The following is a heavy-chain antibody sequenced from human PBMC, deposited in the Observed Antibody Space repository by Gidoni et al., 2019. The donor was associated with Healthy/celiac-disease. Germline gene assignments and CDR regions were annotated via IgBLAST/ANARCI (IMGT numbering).Heavy chain of an antibody. CDR2: IYYSGST. V-gene: IGHV4-31*03. J-gene: IGHJ6*02. Sequence: QVQLQESGPGLVKPSQTLSLTCTVSGGPISSGGYYWSLIRQHPGKGLEWIGYIYYSGSTYYNPSLKSRVTISVDTSKNQFSLKLSSVTAADTAVYYCARVSVANYYYGMDVWGQGTTVTVSS. D-gene: IGHD2-15*01. CDR1: GGPISSGGYY. CDR3: ARVSVANYYYGMDV.